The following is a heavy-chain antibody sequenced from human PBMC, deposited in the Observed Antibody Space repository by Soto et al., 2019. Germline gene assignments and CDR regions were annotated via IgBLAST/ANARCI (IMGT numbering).Heavy chain of an antibody. CDR1: GYTFTSYG. D-gene: IGHD6-25*01. CDR3: ARDRSTAAGDDAFDI. V-gene: IGHV1-18*01. CDR2: ISAYNGNT. Sequence: GASVKVSCKASGYTFTSYGISWVRQAPGQGLEWMGWISAYNGNTNYAQKLQGRVTMTTDTSTSTAHMELRSLRSDDTAVYYCARDRSTAAGDDAFDIWGQGTMVTVSS. J-gene: IGHJ3*02.